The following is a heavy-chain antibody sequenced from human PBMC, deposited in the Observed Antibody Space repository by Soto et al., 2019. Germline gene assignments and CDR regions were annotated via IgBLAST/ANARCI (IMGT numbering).Heavy chain of an antibody. J-gene: IGHJ6*03. CDR2: INHSGST. D-gene: IGHD6-6*01. V-gene: IGHV4-34*01. CDR1: GGSFSGYY. CDR3: VSIAARRYYYYYYTDV. Sequence: SETLSLTCAVYGGSFSGYYWSWIRQPPGKGLEWIGEINHSGSTNYNPSLKSRVTISVDTSKNQFSLKLSSVTAADTAVYYCVSIAARRYYYYYYTDVWGKGTTVTVTS.